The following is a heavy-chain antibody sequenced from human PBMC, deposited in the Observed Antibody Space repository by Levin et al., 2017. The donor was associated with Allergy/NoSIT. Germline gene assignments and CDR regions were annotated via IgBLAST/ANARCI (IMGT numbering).Heavy chain of an antibody. CDR3: ARNDYGDYVQNFDY. D-gene: IGHD4-17*01. V-gene: IGHV1-2*03. CDR2: VNCNSGDT. Sequence: LAASVKVSCEAAGYTFTDHYMHWVRQAPGQGLEWMGWVNCNSGDTHYAQKFQDRVTMTRDTSITTAYIEVSSLRFDDTALYFCARNDYGDYVQNFDYWGQGTLVTVSS. CDR1: GYTFTDHY. J-gene: IGHJ4*02.